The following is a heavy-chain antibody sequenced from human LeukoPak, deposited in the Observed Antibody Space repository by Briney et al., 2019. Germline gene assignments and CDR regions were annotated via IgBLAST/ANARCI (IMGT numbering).Heavy chain of an antibody. CDR2: INPNSGGT. V-gene: IGHV1-2*02. Sequence: ASVKVSCKASGYTFTGYYMHWVRQAPGQGLEWMGWINPNSGGTNYAQKFQGRVTMTRDTSISTAYMELSRLRSDDTAVYYCEKVLGGGITVVRGVYYYYYMDVWGKGTTVTVSS. D-gene: IGHD3-10*01. CDR1: GYTFTGYY. CDR3: EKVLGGGITVVRGVYYYYYMDV. J-gene: IGHJ6*03.